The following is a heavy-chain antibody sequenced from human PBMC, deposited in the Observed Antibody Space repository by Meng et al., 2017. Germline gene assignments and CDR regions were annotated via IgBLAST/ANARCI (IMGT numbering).Heavy chain of an antibody. J-gene: IGHJ4*02. CDR3: ARRGIAARPFYY. CDR1: GGSFSGYY. D-gene: IGHD6-6*01. CDR2: INHSGST. Sequence: QVQLQQWGAGLLKPSETLSLTCAVYGGSFSGYYWSWIRQPPGKGLEWIGEINHSGSTNYNPSLRSRVTISVDTSKNQFSLKLSSATAADTAVYYCARRGIAARPFYYWGQGTLVTVSS. V-gene: IGHV4-34*01.